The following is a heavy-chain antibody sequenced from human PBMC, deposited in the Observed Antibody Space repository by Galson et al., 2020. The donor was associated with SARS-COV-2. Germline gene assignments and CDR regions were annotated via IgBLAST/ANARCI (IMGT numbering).Heavy chain of an antibody. D-gene: IGHD2-21*01. CDR3: ARQVYLGYLFAFDY. Sequence: SQTLSLTCTVSGGAVSSDTYYWGWIRQPPGKGLEWLGSIYHTGNTFYNPYLESRVTISVDTSKNLFSLTLRSVTAADTSIYYCARQVYLGYLFAFDYWGQGTLVTVSS. CDR2: IYHTGNT. CDR1: GGAVSSDTYY. V-gene: IGHV4-39*01. J-gene: IGHJ4*02.